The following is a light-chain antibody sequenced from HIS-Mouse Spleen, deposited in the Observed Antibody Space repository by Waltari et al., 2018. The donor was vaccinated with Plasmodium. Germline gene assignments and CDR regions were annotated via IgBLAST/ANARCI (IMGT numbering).Light chain of an antibody. CDR3: QQRSNWPRVLT. Sequence: EIVLTQSPATLSLSPGERATLSCRASQSVSSYLACDQPKPGTSPRLLIYHASNRATGIPARFSGSGSGTDFTLTISSLEPEDFAVYYCQQRSNWPRVLTFGGGTKVEIK. CDR1: QSVSSY. CDR2: HAS. V-gene: IGKV3-11*01. J-gene: IGKJ4*01.